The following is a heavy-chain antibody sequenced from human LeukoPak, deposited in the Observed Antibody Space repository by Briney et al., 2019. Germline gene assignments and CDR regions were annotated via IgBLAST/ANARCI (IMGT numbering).Heavy chain of an antibody. CDR3: ARDLTHYYDSSGYSDY. Sequence: GGSLRLSCAASGFTFSSYSMNWVRQAPGKGLEWVSSISSSSSYIYYADSVKGRFTISRDNAKNSLYLQMNSLRAEDTAVYYCARDLTHYYDSSGYSDYWGQGTLVTVSS. CDR1: GFTFSSYS. J-gene: IGHJ4*02. D-gene: IGHD3-22*01. CDR2: ISSSSSYI. V-gene: IGHV3-21*01.